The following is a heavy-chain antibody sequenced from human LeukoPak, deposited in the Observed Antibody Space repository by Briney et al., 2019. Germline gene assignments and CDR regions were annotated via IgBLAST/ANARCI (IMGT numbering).Heavy chain of an antibody. CDR3: ARARGAIFGVVIASDY. J-gene: IGHJ4*02. D-gene: IGHD3-3*01. Sequence: GGSLRLSCAASGFTFSSYSMNWVRQAPGKGLEWVSSISSSSSYIYYADSVKGRFTISRDNAKNSLYLQMNSLRAEDTAVYYCARARGAIFGVVIASDYWGQGTLVTVSS. CDR1: GFTFSSYS. V-gene: IGHV3-21*01. CDR2: ISSSSSYI.